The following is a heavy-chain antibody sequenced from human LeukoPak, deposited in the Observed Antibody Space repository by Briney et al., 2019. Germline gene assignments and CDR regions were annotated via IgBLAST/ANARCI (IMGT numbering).Heavy chain of an antibody. CDR3: ARAGWSDWYFDL. Sequence: GGSLRLSCAASGFTFSTYWMNWVRQAPGKGLEWVANIKQDGSEKYYVDSVKGRFTVSRDSAKNSLYLQMNSLRAEDTAVYYCARAGWSDWYFDLWGRGTLVIVSS. V-gene: IGHV3-7*03. CDR1: GFTFSTYW. D-gene: IGHD2-15*01. CDR2: IKQDGSEK. J-gene: IGHJ2*01.